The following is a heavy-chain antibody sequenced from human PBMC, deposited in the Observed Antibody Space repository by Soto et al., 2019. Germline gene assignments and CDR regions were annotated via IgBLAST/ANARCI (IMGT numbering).Heavy chain of an antibody. Sequence: PSETLSLTCAVYGGSFSGYYWSWIRQPPGKGLEWIGEINHSGSTNYNPSLKSRVTISVDTSKNQFSLKLSSVTAADTAVNYCATIGLVQYYFDYWGQGTLVTVSS. CDR1: GGSFSGYY. J-gene: IGHJ4*02. D-gene: IGHD3-16*02. CDR3: ATIGLVQYYFDY. CDR2: INHSGST. V-gene: IGHV4-34*01.